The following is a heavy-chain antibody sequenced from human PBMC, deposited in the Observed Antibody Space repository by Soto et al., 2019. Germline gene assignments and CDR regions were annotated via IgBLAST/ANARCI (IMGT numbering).Heavy chain of an antibody. CDR2: IYNGGST. J-gene: IGHJ6*02. V-gene: IGHV4-61*01. D-gene: IGHD2-21*02. CDR3: ARDLWGYCGTDCYPLDV. Sequence: SETLSLTCTVSGGSVSSGSYYWNWIRQPPGKGVEWIGYIYNGGSTNYNPSLKSRVTISVDTSKNQFSLELSSVTAADTAVYYCARDLWGYCGTDCYPLDVWGQGTTVTVSS. CDR1: GGSVSSGSYY.